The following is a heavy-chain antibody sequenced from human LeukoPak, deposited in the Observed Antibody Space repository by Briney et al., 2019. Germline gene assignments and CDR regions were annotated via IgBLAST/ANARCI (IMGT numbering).Heavy chain of an antibody. D-gene: IGHD6-13*01. CDR2: ISSSGGGGST. CDR3: AKDHEAWPFIAAAGNGDY. J-gene: IGHJ4*02. V-gene: IGHV3-23*01. CDR1: GFTFSSYA. Sequence: GGSLRLSCAASGFTFSSYAMSWVRQAPGKGLEWVSTISSSGGGGSTYYADSVKGRFTISRDNSKNTLYLQMNSLRAEDTAVYYCAKDHEAWPFIAAAGNGDYWGQGTLVTVSS.